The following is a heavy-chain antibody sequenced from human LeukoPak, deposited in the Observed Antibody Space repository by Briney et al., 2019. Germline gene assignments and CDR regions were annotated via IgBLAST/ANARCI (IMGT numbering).Heavy chain of an antibody. V-gene: IGHV3-23*01. CDR3: AKDIKDGSASLDY. Sequence: GGSLRLSCAAPGFTFSNYAMSWVRQAPGKGLEWVSGITGSGSTTYYADSVKGRFTISRDNSKKNVYLQMNSLRVEDTALYYCAKDIKDGSASLDYWGQGTLVTVST. D-gene: IGHD3-10*01. J-gene: IGHJ4*02. CDR1: GFTFSNYA. CDR2: ITGSGSTT.